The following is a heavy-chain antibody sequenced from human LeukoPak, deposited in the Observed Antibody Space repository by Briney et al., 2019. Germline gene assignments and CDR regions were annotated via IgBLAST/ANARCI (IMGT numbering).Heavy chain of an antibody. CDR3: AKDNYPNRSFDF. CDR2: INPGSGVT. V-gene: IGHV1-2*02. D-gene: IGHD4-11*01. CDR1: GYTFTAYD. Sequence: SVKVSCKTSGYTFTAYDMHWVRQAPGQGLEWMGWINPGSGVTRYAQNFQGRVTITRGTSITTAYMDLSSLKSDDTAVYYCAKDNYPNRSFDFWGQGALVNVSS. J-gene: IGHJ4*02.